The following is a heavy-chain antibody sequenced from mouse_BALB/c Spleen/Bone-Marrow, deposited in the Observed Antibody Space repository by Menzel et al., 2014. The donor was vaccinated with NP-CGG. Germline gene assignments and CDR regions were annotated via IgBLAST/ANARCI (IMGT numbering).Heavy chain of an antibody. CDR3: ARGARSAMDY. Sequence: VQGVESGAELVRPESSVKISCKASGYAFSTYWMIWVKQRPGQGLEWIGQIYPGDGGTNYNGKFKGKATLTADKSSSTAYMQLSSLTSEDSAVYFCARGARSAMDYWGQGTSVTVSS. CDR1: GYAFSTYW. V-gene: IGHV1-80*01. J-gene: IGHJ4*01. CDR2: IYPGDGGT.